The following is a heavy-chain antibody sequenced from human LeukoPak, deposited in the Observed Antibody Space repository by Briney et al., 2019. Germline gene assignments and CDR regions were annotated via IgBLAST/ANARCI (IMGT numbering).Heavy chain of an antibody. CDR1: GNSITSDGYS. D-gene: IGHD3-22*01. CDR3: ARSWHYYDSSAYSHYFDY. Sequence: SQTLSLTCDVSGNSITSDGYSWNWLRQPPGRGLEWIGYIYNSVTTYYNPSVKSRVTMSEDRSKKQFSLKKTSVTAADTAVYYCARSWHYYDSSAYSHYFDYWGQGTQVTVSS. V-gene: IGHV4-30-2*01. J-gene: IGHJ4*02. CDR2: IYNSVTT.